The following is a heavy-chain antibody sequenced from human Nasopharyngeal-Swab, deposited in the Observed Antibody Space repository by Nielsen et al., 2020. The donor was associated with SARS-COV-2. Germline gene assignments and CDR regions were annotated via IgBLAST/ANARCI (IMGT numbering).Heavy chain of an antibody. V-gene: IGHV4-4*07. CDR2: IYTSGST. D-gene: IGHD3-10*01. CDR1: GGSISSYY. CDR3: ARESLHYYGSGSYYNVLDY. Sequence: SETLSLICTVSGGSISSYYWSWIRQPAGKGLEWIGRIYTSGSTNYNPSLKSRVTMSVDTSKNQFSLKLSSVTAADTAVYYCARESLHYYGSGSYYNVLDYWGQGTLVTVSS. J-gene: IGHJ4*02.